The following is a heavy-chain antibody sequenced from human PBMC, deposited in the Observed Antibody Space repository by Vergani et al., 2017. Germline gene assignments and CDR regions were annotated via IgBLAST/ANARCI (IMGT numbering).Heavy chain of an antibody. J-gene: IGHJ5*01. CDR3: ARRRGSGSYDS. V-gene: IGHV3-11*01. Sequence: QVRLVESGGGLVNPGGSLRLSCAASGFTFSDFYMSWIRQAPGKGPEWVSYIDSSGSTIYYADSVKGRFTMSRDNAKNSLYLQMNRLRAEDTAVYYYARRRGSGSYDSWGQGTLVTVSS. CDR2: IDSSGSTI. D-gene: IGHD1-26*01. CDR1: GFTFSDFY.